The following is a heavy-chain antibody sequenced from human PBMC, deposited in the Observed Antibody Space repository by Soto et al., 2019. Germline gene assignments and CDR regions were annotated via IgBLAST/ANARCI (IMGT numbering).Heavy chain of an antibody. CDR3: AHSQDYDYVWGSYRPTKFDY. J-gene: IGHJ4*02. CDR2: IYWDDDK. Sequence: QITLKESGPTLVKPTQTLTLTCTFSGFSLSTSGVGVGWIRQPPGKALEWLALIYWDDDKRYSPSLKSRLTHTQDTSKNQVVLTMTNMDPVDTATYYCAHSQDYDYVWGSYRPTKFDYWGQGTLVTVSS. CDR1: GFSLSTSGVG. V-gene: IGHV2-5*02. D-gene: IGHD3-16*02.